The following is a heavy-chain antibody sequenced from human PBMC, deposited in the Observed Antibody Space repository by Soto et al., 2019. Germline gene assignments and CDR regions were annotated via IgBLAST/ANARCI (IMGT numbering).Heavy chain of an antibody. J-gene: IGHJ6*02. CDR3: VRMGFSGGGYLSYYYYGMDI. Sequence: GESLKISCMGSGYKVSTWHNFTNYWIAWVRQMPGEGLEWMGIIYPGDSDTRYSPSFQGQVTISADKSISTAYLQWSSLKASDTAMYYCVRMGFSGGGYLSYYYYGMDIWGQGTTVTVSS. CDR1: GYKVSTWHNFTNYW. D-gene: IGHD5-12*01. CDR2: IYPGDSDT. V-gene: IGHV5-51*01.